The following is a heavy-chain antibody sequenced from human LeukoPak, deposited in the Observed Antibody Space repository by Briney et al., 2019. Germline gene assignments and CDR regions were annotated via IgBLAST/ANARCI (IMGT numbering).Heavy chain of an antibody. CDR3: ARYIQEVVRGVIYYYGMDV. Sequence: SETLSLTCTVSGGSISSGGYYWSWIRQPPGKGLEWIGYIYYSGSTNYNPSLKSRVTISVDTSKNQFSLKLSSVTAADTAVYYCARYIQEVVRGVIYYYGMDVWGQGTTVTVSS. CDR1: GGSISSGGYY. CDR2: IYYSGST. D-gene: IGHD3-10*01. V-gene: IGHV4-61*08. J-gene: IGHJ6*02.